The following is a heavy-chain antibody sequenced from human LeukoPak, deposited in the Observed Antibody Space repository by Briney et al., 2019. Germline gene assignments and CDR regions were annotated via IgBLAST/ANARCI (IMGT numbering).Heavy chain of an antibody. CDR3: ARGLRDFGDLLSTYYFDY. CDR1: GYTFTSYD. J-gene: IGHJ4*02. D-gene: IGHD3-10*01. V-gene: IGHV1-8*01. CDR2: MNPNSGNT. Sequence: ASVKVSCKASGYTFTSYDINWVRQATGQGLEWMGWMNPNSGNTGYAQKFQGRVTMTRNTSISTAYMELSSLRSEDTAVYYCARGLRDFGDLLSTYYFDYWGQGTLVTVSS.